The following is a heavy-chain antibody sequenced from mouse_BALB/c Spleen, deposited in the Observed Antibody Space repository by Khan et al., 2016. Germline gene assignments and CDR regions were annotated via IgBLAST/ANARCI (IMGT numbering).Heavy chain of an antibody. V-gene: IGHV3-6*02. CDR1: GYSITSGYY. CDR3: ARDYYGSSYDY. Sequence: EVQLQESGPGLVKPSQSLSLTCSVTGYSITSGYYWNWIRQFPGNKLEWMGYISYDGSNNYNPSLKNRISITRDTSKNQFFLKLNSVTTEDTARYYCARDYYGSSYDYWGQGTTLTVSS. CDR2: ISYDGSN. J-gene: IGHJ2*01. D-gene: IGHD1-1*01.